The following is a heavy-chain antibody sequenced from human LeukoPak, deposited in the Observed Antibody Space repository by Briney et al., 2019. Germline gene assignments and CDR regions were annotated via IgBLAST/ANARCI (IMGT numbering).Heavy chain of an antibody. CDR2: IIPILGIA. Sequence: SVKVSCKASGGTFSSYAISWVRQAPGQGLEWMGRIIPILGIANYAQKFQGRVTITADKSTSTAYMELSSLRSEDTAVYYCATEGFVVAAAGHIGYFQHWGQGTLVTVSS. V-gene: IGHV1-69*04. J-gene: IGHJ1*01. CDR1: GGTFSSYA. CDR3: ATEGFVVAAAGHIGYFQH. D-gene: IGHD6-13*01.